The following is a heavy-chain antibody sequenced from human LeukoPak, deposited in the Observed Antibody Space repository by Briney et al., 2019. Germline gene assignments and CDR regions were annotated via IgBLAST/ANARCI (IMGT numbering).Heavy chain of an antibody. V-gene: IGHV4-39*07. CDR1: GGSISSSSYY. D-gene: IGHD1-7*01. J-gene: IGHJ4*02. CDR3: ARVELELQFDY. Sequence: SETLSLTCTVSGGSISSSSYYWGWIRQPPGKGLEWIGSIYYSGSTYYNPSLKSRVTISVDTSKNQFSLKLSSVTAADTAVYYCARVELELQFDYWGQGTLVTVSS. CDR2: IYYSGST.